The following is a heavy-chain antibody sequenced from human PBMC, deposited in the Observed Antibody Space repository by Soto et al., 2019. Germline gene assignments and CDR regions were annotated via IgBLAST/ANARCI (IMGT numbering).Heavy chain of an antibody. D-gene: IGHD2-2*01. CDR1: GGTFSSYA. J-gene: IGHJ6*02. Sequence: QVQLVQSGAEVKKPGSSVKVSCKASGGTFSSYAISWVRQAPGQGLEWMGGIIPIPGTANYAQKFQGRVTIAADESTSKAYMQLSSLRSEDTAVYYCARSQGSSTSLEIYYYYYYGMTVCGQGITVTVCS. CDR2: IIPIPGTA. CDR3: ARSQGSSTSLEIYYYYYYGMTV. V-gene: IGHV1-69*01.